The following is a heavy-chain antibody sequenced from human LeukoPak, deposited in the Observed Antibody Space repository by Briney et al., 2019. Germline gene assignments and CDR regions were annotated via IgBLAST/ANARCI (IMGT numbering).Heavy chain of an antibody. Sequence: SETLSLTCAVYGGSFSGYYWSWIRQPPGKGLEWIGEINHRGSTNYNPSLKSRVTISVDTSKNQFSLKLSSVTAADTAVYYCARGDCSGGSCYSRSRTYGMDVWGKGTTVTASS. D-gene: IGHD2-15*01. J-gene: IGHJ6*04. CDR3: ARGDCSGGSCYSRSRTYGMDV. V-gene: IGHV4-34*01. CDR1: GGSFSGYY. CDR2: INHRGST.